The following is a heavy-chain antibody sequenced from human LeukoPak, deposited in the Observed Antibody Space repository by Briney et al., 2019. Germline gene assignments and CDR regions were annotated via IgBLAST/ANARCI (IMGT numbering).Heavy chain of an antibody. V-gene: IGHV4-34*01. J-gene: IGHJ4*02. CDR3: ARDMSGLMRYSSSGFVDY. D-gene: IGHD6-6*01. Sequence: SETLSLTCAVYGGSFSGYYWSWIRQPPGKGLEWIGEINHSGSTNYNPSLKSRVTISVDTSKNQFSLKLSSVTAADTAVYYCARDMSGLMRYSSSGFVDYWGQGTLVTVSS. CDR1: GGSFSGYY. CDR2: INHSGST.